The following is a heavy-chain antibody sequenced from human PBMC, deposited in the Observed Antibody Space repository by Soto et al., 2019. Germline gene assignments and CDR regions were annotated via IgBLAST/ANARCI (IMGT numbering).Heavy chain of an antibody. D-gene: IGHD3-10*01. J-gene: IGHJ6*01. V-gene: IGHV4-59*01. CDR2: IYYSGET. Sequence: QVQLQESGPGLVKPSETLSLTCTVSGDSISRYYWSWIRLSPGKGLEWIGYIYYSGETNYNPSVKSRVTMSVDGTKNQFSLKLSSVTAADTAVYYCARDPGGEFLKGSGMDVWGQGTTVTVSS. CDR1: GDSISRYY. CDR3: ARDPGGEFLKGSGMDV.